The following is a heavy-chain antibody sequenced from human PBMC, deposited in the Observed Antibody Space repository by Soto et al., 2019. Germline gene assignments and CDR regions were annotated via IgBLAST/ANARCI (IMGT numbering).Heavy chain of an antibody. CDR2: IIPIFSKT. J-gene: IGHJ4*02. CDR1: GGSFSTSS. D-gene: IGHD7-27*01. CDR3: ARDVVRSTGGDS. Sequence: QVQLVQSGAQVTEPGTSVKVSCRASGGSFSTSSFVWVRQGPGQGLEWMGGIIPIFSKTNVAPKFQDRITFTADEYTRTVYMELSSLRSEDTAIYYCARDVVRSTGGDSWGQGTLVTVSS. V-gene: IGHV1-69*01.